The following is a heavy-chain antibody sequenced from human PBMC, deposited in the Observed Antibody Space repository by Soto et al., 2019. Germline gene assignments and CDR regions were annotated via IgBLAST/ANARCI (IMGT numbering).Heavy chain of an antibody. CDR2: TRNKANSYTT. CDR3: ARVYCMSTRCRGFFDY. J-gene: IGHJ4*02. V-gene: IGHV3-72*01. Sequence: EVQLVESGGGLVQPGGSLRLSCAASGFTFSDHYMDWVRQAPGKGLEWVGRTRNKANSYTTEYAAFVKARFTISRDASKNSLYLEMDSLNTEDTAVYYCARVYCMSTRCRGFFDYWGRGTLVTVSS. D-gene: IGHD2-2*01. CDR1: GFTFSDHY.